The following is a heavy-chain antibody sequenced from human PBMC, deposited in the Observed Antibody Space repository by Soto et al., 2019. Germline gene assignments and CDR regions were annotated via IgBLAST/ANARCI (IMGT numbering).Heavy chain of an antibody. D-gene: IGHD1-1*01. V-gene: IGHV4-39*01. CDR1: GGSISSSSYY. CDR3: ARRLERLVLEDAFDI. Sequence: QLQLQESGPGLVKPSETLSLTCTVSGGSISSSSYYWGWIRQPPGKGLEWIGSIYYSGSTYYNPSLKSRVTISVDTSKNQFSLKLSSVTAADTAVYYCARRLERLVLEDAFDIWGQGTMVTVSS. CDR2: IYYSGST. J-gene: IGHJ3*02.